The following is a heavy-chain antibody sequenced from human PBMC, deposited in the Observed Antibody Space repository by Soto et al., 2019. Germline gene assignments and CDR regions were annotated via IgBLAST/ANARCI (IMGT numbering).Heavy chain of an antibody. J-gene: IGHJ5*02. CDR3: ARDLGCSSTSCYLGNWFDP. D-gene: IGHD2-2*01. V-gene: IGHV4-31*03. CDR1: GGSISSGGYY. CDR2: IYYSGST. Sequence: SETLSLTCTVSGGSISSGGYYWSWIRQHPGKGLEWIGYIYYSGSTYYNPSLKSRVTISVDTSKNQFSLKLSSVTAADTAVYYCARDLGCSSTSCYLGNWFDPWGQGTLVTVS.